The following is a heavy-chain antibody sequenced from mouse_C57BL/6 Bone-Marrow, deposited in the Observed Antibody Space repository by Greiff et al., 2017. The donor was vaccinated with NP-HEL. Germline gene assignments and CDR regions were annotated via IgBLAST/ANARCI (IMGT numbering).Heavy chain of an antibody. CDR3: AMPLDFFGSTYDYFDY. CDR2: IHPCGSDT. J-gene: IGHJ2*01. Sequence: VQLQQPGAELVKPGASVKVSCKASGYTFTSYWMHWVKQRPGQGLEWIGRIHPCGSDTNYNQKFKGKATLTVDKSSSTAYMQLSSLTSEDSAVYFYAMPLDFFGSTYDYFDYWGQGTTLTVSS. CDR1: GYTFTSYW. V-gene: IGHV1-74*01. D-gene: IGHD1-1*01.